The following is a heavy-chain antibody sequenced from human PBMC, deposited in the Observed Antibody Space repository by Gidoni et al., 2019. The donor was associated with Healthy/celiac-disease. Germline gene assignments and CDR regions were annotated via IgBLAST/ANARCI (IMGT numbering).Heavy chain of an antibody. V-gene: IGHV4-4*02. J-gene: IGHJ3*02. CDR2: IYHSGST. Sequence: GEIYHSGSTNYNPSLKSRVTISVDKSKNQFSLKLSSVTAADTAVYYCARGMKRQWRRGAFDIWGQGTMVTVSS. CDR3: ARGMKRQWRRGAFDI. D-gene: IGHD2-8*01.